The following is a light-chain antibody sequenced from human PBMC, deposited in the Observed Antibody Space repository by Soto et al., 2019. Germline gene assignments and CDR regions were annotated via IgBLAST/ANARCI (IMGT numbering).Light chain of an antibody. CDR3: QQYGTSPCT. CDR2: GSS. V-gene: IGKV3-20*01. Sequence: EIVLTQSPDTLSLSPGERATLSCRASQSVSSNYVAWYQQKPGQAPRLLTHGSSSRATGVPDRFSGRGSGTTFTLVISRLEPEDFAVYYCQQYGTSPCTFGQGTKVDIK. J-gene: IGKJ2*02. CDR1: QSVSSNY.